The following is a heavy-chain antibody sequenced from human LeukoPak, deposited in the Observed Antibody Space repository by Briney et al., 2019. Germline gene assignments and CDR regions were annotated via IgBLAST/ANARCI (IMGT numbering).Heavy chain of an antibody. D-gene: IGHD5-18*01. J-gene: IGHJ4*02. CDR2: IYYSGST. V-gene: IGHV4-59*01. CDR1: GGSISSYY. CDR3: ASTSGYSYGYLYFDY. Sequence: SETLSLTCTVSGGSISSYYWSWIRQPPGKGLEWIGYIYYSGSTNYNPSLKSRVTISVDTSKNLFSLKLSSVTAADTAVYYCASTSGYSYGYLYFDYWGQGTLVTVSS.